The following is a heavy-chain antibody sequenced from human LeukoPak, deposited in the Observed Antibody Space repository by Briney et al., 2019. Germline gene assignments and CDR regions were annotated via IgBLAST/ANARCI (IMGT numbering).Heavy chain of an antibody. CDR1: GFTFSKNA. CDR2: ITSSGSAT. Sequence: PGGSLRLSCAASGFTFSKNAMSWVRQAPGKGLEWVSSITSSGSATCYADSAKGRFTISRDNSKNTLYLQMNGLRAEDTAVYYCARGVDVWGNYRQYYFDYWGQETLVTVSS. D-gene: IGHD3-16*02. J-gene: IGHJ4*02. V-gene: IGHV3-23*01. CDR3: ARGVDVWGNYRQYYFDY.